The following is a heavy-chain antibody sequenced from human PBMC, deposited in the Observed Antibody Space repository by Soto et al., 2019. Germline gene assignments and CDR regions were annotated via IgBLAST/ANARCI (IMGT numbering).Heavy chain of an antibody. CDR3: AHRVLRTVFGLVTTTAIYFDF. D-gene: IGHD3-3*01. CDR1: GFSLTTSGVG. CDR2: IYWDDDK. J-gene: IGHJ4*02. V-gene: IGHV2-5*02. Sequence: QITLNESGPTVVSPTETLTLTCRFSGFSLTTSGVGVGWNRQSPGKAPEWLALIYWDDDKRYSASLKSRLTNNKETSKNQVVLTVSDLDPTDTATYYCAHRVLRTVFGLVTTTAIYFDFWGQGTPVAVSS.